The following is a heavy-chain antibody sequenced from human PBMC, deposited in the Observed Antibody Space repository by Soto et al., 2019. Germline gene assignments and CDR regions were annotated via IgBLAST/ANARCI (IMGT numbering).Heavy chain of an antibody. Sequence: LRLSCAASGLTFSIYSMNWVRQAPGKGLEWVSYISSSSTTLYYADSVKGRFTISRDNAKNSLYLQMHSLRDEDTAVYYCARDPGDGMDVWGQGTTVTVSS. J-gene: IGHJ6*02. V-gene: IGHV3-48*02. CDR2: ISSSSTTL. D-gene: IGHD3-10*01. CDR3: ARDPGDGMDV. CDR1: GLTFSIYS.